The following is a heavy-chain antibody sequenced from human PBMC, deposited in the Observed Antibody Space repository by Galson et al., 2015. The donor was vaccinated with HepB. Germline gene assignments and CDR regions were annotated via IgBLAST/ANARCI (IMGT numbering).Heavy chain of an antibody. J-gene: IGHJ3*02. Sequence: SLRLSCAASGFTFSGYAMSWVRQAPGKGLDWVSGISASGGSTYYADSVKGRFTISRDNSKSTLYLQMNSLRAEDTAVYYCARDLVGDGYIFDAFDIRGQGTMVTVSS. CDR1: GFTFSGYA. V-gene: IGHV3-23*01. CDR2: ISASGGST. D-gene: IGHD5-24*01. CDR3: ARDLVGDGYIFDAFDI.